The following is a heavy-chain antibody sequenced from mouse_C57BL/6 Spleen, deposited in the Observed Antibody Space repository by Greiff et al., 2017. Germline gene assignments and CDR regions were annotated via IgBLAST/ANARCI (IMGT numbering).Heavy chain of an antibody. CDR3: ARAGDYYGSSYRYAMDY. V-gene: IGHV1-22*01. CDR2: INPNNGGT. J-gene: IGHJ4*01. D-gene: IGHD1-1*01. CDR1: GYTFTDYN. Sequence: VQLQQSGPELVKPGASVKMSCKASGYTFTDYNMHWVKQSHGKSLEWIGYINPNNGGTSYNQKFKGKATLTVNKSSSTAYMELRSLTSEDSAVYYCARAGDYYGSSYRYAMDYWGQGTSVTVSS.